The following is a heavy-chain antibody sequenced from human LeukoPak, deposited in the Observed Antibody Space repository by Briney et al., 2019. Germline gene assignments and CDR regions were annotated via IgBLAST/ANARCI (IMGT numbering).Heavy chain of an antibody. CDR3: ARDEYYYGSGNFYMGV. Sequence: SETLSLTCTVSGGSISSYYWSWIRQPAGKGLEWIGRIYTSGSTNYNPSLKSRVTMSVDTSKNQFSLKLSSVTAADTAVYYCARDEYYYGSGNFYMGVWGKGTTVTISS. J-gene: IGHJ6*03. CDR2: IYTSGST. CDR1: GGSISSYY. D-gene: IGHD3-10*01. V-gene: IGHV4-4*07.